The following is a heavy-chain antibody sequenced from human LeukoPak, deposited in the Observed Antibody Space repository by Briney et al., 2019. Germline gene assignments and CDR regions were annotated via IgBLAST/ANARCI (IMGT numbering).Heavy chain of an antibody. V-gene: IGHV3-21*01. CDR1: GFTFSNAW. D-gene: IGHD3-22*01. CDR2: ISSSSSYI. Sequence: KTGGSLRLSCAASGFTFSNAWMNWVRQAPGKWLEWVSSISSSSSYIYYADSVKGRFTISRDNAKNSLYLQMNSLRAEDTAVYYCARGDYYDSFDYWGQGTLVTVSS. CDR3: ARGDYYDSFDY. J-gene: IGHJ4*02.